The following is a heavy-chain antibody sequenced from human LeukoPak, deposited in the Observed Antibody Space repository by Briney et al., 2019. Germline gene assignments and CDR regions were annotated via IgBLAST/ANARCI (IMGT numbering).Heavy chain of an antibody. CDR1: GFTFSSYG. CDR2: IWYDGSNK. D-gene: IGHD6-19*01. CDR3: ARGYSSGWSAIYYYYGMDV. Sequence: PGGSLRLSCAASGFTFSSYGMHWVRQAPGKGLEWVAVIWYDGSNKYYADSVKGRFTISRDNSKNTLYLQMNSLRAEDTAVYYCARGYSSGWSAIYYYYGMDVWGQGTTVTVSS. V-gene: IGHV3-33*01. J-gene: IGHJ6*02.